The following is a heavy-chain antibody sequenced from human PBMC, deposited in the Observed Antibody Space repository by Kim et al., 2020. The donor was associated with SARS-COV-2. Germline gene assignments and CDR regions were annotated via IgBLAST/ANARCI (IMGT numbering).Heavy chain of an antibody. CDR1: GFTFSSYC. J-gene: IGHJ6*01. D-gene: IGHD6-19*01. CDR3: ARGGDSGGWPSYYYGIDV. CDR2: ITTSSSTI. V-gene: IGHV3-48*02. Sequence: GGSLRLSCAASGFTFSSYCMNWVRQTPGKGLEWISYITTSSSTIYYADSVKGRFIISRDNAKNSLYLQMNSLRDEDTAVYFCARGGDSGGWPSYYYGIDV.